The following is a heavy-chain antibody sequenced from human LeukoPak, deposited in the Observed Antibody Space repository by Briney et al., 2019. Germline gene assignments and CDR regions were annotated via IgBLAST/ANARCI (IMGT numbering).Heavy chain of an antibody. CDR1: GGSISSYY. V-gene: IGHV4-4*07. Sequence: SETLSLTCTVSGGSISSYYWSWIRQPAGKGLEWIGHIYTSGSTNYNPSLKSRVTMSVDTSKNQFSLKLSSVTAADTAVYYCASTFRVSGTRGFDYWGQGTLVTVSS. J-gene: IGHJ4*02. D-gene: IGHD3-16*01. CDR2: IYTSGST. CDR3: ASTFRVSGTRGFDY.